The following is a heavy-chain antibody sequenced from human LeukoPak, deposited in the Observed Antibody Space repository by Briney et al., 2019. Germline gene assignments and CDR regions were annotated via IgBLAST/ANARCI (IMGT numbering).Heavy chain of an antibody. CDR2: IKTDGSST. Sequence: PGGSLRLSCAATGFTFSSYWMHWVRQAPGKGLVWVSRIKTDGSSTDYADSGKGRFTISIANAKNTMYFQMKSLRAEGTAVYYCSRGVSRTGPDIWGLGTMVTVSS. CDR1: GFTFSSYW. D-gene: IGHD5/OR15-5a*01. J-gene: IGHJ3*02. CDR3: SRGVSRTGPDI. V-gene: IGHV3-74*01.